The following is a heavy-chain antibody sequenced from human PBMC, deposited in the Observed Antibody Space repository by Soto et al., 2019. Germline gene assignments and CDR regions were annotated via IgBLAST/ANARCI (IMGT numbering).Heavy chain of an antibody. V-gene: IGHV3-21*01. CDR3: ARDEERITIFGVVIHPKGMDV. Sequence: PGGSLRLSCAASGFTFSSYSMNWVRQAPGKGPEWVSSISSSSSYIYYADSVKGRFTISRDNAKNSLYLQMNSLRAEDTAVYYCARDEERITIFGVVIHPKGMDVSGQGTTVTVSS. CDR1: GFTFSSYS. J-gene: IGHJ6*02. D-gene: IGHD3-3*01. CDR2: ISSSSSYI.